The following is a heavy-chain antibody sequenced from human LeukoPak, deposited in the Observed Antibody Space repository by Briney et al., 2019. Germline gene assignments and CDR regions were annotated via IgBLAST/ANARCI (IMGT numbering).Heavy chain of an antibody. Sequence: KSGGSLRLSCAASGFTFSDYYMSGIRQAPGKGLEWVSYISSSGSTIYYADSVKGRFTISRDNAKNSLYLQMNSLRAEDTAVYYCARMDCSTTSCYSKGNWFDPWGQGTLVTVSS. D-gene: IGHD2-2*01. V-gene: IGHV3-11*01. CDR2: ISSSGSTI. CDR3: ARMDCSTTSCYSKGNWFDP. J-gene: IGHJ5*02. CDR1: GFTFSDYY.